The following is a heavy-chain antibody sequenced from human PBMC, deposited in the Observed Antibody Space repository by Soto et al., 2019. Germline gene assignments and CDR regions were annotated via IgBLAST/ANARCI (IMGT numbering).Heavy chain of an antibody. CDR3: ARDVRGWRPNWFDP. CDR2: MNPNNGNT. CDR1: GYTFTSYD. J-gene: IGHJ5*02. V-gene: IGHV1-8*01. D-gene: IGHD3-22*01. Sequence: ASVKVSCKASGYTFTSYDINWVRQATGQGLEWMGWMNPNNGNTNYAQKLQGRVTMTRDTSTSTAYMELRSLRSDDTAVYYCARDVRGWRPNWFDPWGQGTLVTVSS.